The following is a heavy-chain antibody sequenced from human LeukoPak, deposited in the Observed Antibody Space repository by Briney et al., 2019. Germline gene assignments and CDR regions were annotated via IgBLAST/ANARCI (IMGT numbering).Heavy chain of an antibody. CDR3: AREGYYDSSGYPHVFDY. V-gene: IGHV1-2*02. D-gene: IGHD3-22*01. J-gene: IGHJ4*02. Sequence: ASVKVSCKASGYTFIGFYIHWVRQAPGQGLEWMGWINSNSGGTKYAQKFQGRVTTTRDTSISTVYMELSRLTSDDTAVYYCAREGYYDSSGYPHVFDYWGQGTLVTVSS. CDR1: GYTFIGFY. CDR2: INSNSGGT.